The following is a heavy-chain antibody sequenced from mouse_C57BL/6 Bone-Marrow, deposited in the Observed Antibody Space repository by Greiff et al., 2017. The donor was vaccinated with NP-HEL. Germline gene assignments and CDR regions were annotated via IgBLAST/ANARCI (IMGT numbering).Heavy chain of an antibody. CDR2: ISSGSSTI. V-gene: IGHV5-17*01. Sequence: EVKLMESGGGLVKPGGSLKLSCAASGFTFSDYGMHWVRQAPEKGLEWVAYISSGSSTIYYADTVKGRFTISRDNAKNTLFLQMTSLRSEDTAMYYCASLSPAYWGQGTLVTVSA. CDR1: GFTFSDYG. J-gene: IGHJ3*01. CDR3: ASLSPAY. D-gene: IGHD1-1*01.